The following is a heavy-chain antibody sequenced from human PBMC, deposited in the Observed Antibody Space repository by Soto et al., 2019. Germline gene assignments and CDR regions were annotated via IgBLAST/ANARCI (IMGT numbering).Heavy chain of an antibody. J-gene: IGHJ6*02. CDR2: IWYDGSNK. Sequence: GGSLRLSCAASGFTFSSYGMHWVRQAPGKGLEWVAVIWYDGSNKYYADSVKGRFTISRDNSKNTLYLQMNSLRAEDTAVYYCARDQGAVLGDTNYYGMDVWGQGTTVTVSS. V-gene: IGHV3-33*01. CDR1: GFTFSSYG. CDR3: ARDQGAVLGDTNYYGMDV. D-gene: IGHD3-10*01.